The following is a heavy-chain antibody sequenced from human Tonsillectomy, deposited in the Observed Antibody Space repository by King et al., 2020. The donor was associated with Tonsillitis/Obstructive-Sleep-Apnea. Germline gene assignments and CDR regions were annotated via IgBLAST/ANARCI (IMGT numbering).Heavy chain of an antibody. CDR2: IDYSGST. J-gene: IGHJ3*02. D-gene: IGHD3-10*01. CDR1: GDSISSYY. Sequence: QLQESGPGLVKPSETLSLTCTVSGDSISSYYWSWIRQPPGKGLEWIGYIDYSGSTKYNPSLKSRVIISVDTSKNQFSLNLSSVTAADTAVYYCAREGNEVFDIWGQGKMVPVS. V-gene: IGHV4-59*01. CDR3: AREGNEVFDI.